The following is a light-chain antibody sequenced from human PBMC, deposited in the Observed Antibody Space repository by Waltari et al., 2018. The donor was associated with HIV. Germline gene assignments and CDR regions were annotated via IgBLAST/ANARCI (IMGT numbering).Light chain of an antibody. V-gene: IGLV1-47*01. CDR2: RSN. Sequence: QSVLTQPPSASGTPGQRVTISCSGSSSNIGSNYVYWYQQLPGTAPKLLIYRSNRRPSGVPDRFSGSRSGTSASLASSGLRSEDEADYYCAAWDDSLSGPVFGGGTKLTVL. CDR1: SSNIGSNY. CDR3: AAWDDSLSGPV. J-gene: IGLJ3*02.